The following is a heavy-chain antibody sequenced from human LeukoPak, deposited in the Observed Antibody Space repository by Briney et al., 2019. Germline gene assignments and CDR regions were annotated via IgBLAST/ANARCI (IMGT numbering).Heavy chain of an antibody. D-gene: IGHD2-2*01. CDR2: IYYSGST. J-gene: IGHJ6*03. V-gene: IGHV4-39*07. CDR3: ARVPSTGYCSSTSCLGHYYYMDV. Sequence: SETLSLTCSVSGVSIRNTNYYWGWIRQPPGKGLEWIGSIYYSGSTYYNPSLKSRVTISVDTSNNQFSLKLSSVTAADTAVYYCARVPSTGYCSSTSCLGHYYYMDVWGKGTTVTVSS. CDR1: GVSIRNTNYY.